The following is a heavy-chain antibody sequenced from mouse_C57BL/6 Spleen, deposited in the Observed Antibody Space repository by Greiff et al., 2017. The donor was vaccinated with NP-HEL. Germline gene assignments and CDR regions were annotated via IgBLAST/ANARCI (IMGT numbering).Heavy chain of an antibody. Sequence: EVKLQESGPELVKPGASVKISCKASGYSFTDYNMNWVKQSTGKSLEWIGVINPNYGTTSYNQKFKGKATLTVDPSSSTSYMQLNSLTSEDSAVYSCAREDRYYYGSSAWFAYWGQGTLVTVSA. CDR1: GYSFTDYN. V-gene: IGHV1-39*01. D-gene: IGHD1-1*01. CDR3: AREDRYYYGSSAWFAY. CDR2: INPNYGTT. J-gene: IGHJ3*01.